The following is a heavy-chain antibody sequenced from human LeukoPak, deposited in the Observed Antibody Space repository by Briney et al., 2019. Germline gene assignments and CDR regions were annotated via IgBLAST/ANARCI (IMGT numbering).Heavy chain of an antibody. CDR1: GFPFSSYW. CDR3: TRVGYIDEGIDY. V-gene: IGHV3-7*04. D-gene: IGHD5-24*01. J-gene: IGHJ4*02. Sequence: GGSLRLACVASGFPFSSYWMTWVRQAPGKGLEWVANIKQDGSKKSYVDSVKGRFTISRDNAKNSLYLQMNSLRAEDTAIYYCTRVGYIDEGIDYWGQGTLVTVSS. CDR2: IKQDGSKK.